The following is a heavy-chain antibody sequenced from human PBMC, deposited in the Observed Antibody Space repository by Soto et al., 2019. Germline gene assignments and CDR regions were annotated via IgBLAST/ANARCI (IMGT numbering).Heavy chain of an antibody. CDR2: IWYDGSNK. J-gene: IGHJ4*02. CDR3: ARTGADTAMVLTGHFDY. D-gene: IGHD5-18*01. CDR1: GFTFSSYG. Sequence: GGSLRLSCAASGFTFSSYGMHWVRQAPGKGLEWVAVIWYDGSNKYYADSVKGRFTISRDNSKNTLYLQMNSLRAEDTAVYYCARTGADTAMVLTGHFDYWGQGTLVTVSS. V-gene: IGHV3-33*01.